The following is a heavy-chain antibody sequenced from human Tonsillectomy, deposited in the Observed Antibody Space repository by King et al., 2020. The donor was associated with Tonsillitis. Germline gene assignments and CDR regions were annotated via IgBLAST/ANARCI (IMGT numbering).Heavy chain of an antibody. CDR2: IYHGGST. CDR1: GGSISSSNYY. V-gene: IGHV4-39*01. CDR3: ARLHYYDSSGYSYYFDY. D-gene: IGHD3-22*01. Sequence: LQLQESGPGLVKPSETLSLTCTVSGGSISSSNYYWAWIRQPPGTGLDWIGSIYHGGSTYYNPSLKSRVTISVDTSKNQFSLKLSSVTAADTAVYFCARLHYYDSSGYSYYFDYWGQGTLVTVSS. J-gene: IGHJ4*02.